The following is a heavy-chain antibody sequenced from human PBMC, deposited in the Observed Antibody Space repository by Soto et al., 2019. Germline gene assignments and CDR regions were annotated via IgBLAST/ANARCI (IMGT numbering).Heavy chain of an antibody. CDR2: ISFDGNKK. CDR1: GFTFSSYA. Sequence: QVQLVESGGGVVQPGRSLRLSCAASGFTFSSYAMHWVRQAPGKGLEWVAVISFDGNKKYYVDSVKSRFTISRDNSKNTLYLQMNSLRAEDTAVYFCAREGLGYDSVFDQWGQGTLVTVSS. J-gene: IGHJ4*02. CDR3: AREGLGYDSVFDQ. V-gene: IGHV3-30-3*01. D-gene: IGHD5-12*01.